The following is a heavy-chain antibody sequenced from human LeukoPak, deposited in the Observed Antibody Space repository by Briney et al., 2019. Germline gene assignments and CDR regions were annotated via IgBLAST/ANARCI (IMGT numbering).Heavy chain of an antibody. CDR2: INPNSGGT. J-gene: IGHJ4*02. CDR1: GYTFTGYY. CDR3: ARRYSGYDYFDY. V-gene: IGHV1-2*02. D-gene: IGHD5-12*01. Sequence: GASVKVSCKASGYTFTGYYMHWVRQAPGQGLEWMGWINPNSGGTNYAQKFQGRVTMTRDTSISTAYMELSRLGSDDTAVYYCARRYSGYDYFDYWGQGTLVTVSS.